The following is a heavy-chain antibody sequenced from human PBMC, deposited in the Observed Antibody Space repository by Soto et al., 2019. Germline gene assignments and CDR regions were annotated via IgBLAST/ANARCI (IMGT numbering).Heavy chain of an antibody. V-gene: IGHV1-3*01. J-gene: IGHJ3*02. D-gene: IGHD3-9*01. CDR1: GYTFTSYA. Sequence: ASVKVSCKASGYTFTSYAMHWVRQALGQRLEWMGWINAGNGNTKYSQKFQGRVTITRDTSASTAYMELSSLRSEDTAVYYCASAVGDILTGYYGAFDIWGQGTMVTVSS. CDR2: INAGNGNT. CDR3: ASAVGDILTGYYGAFDI.